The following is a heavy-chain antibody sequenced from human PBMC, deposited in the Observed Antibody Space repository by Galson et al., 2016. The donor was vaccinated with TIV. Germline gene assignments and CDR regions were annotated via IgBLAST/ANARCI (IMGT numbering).Heavy chain of an antibody. Sequence: SVKVSCKASGYTFTDNYIHWVRQAPGQGLEWMGGITPGGAGTFYAQKFQGRVTMTADTSTRTVYMEINSLRSEDAAMYFCARDTRSGYSSGWPPFDFWGQGPLVTVSS. J-gene: IGHJ4*02. CDR2: ITPGGAGT. CDR1: GYTFTDNY. D-gene: IGHD6-25*01. CDR3: ARDTRSGYSSGWPPFDF. V-gene: IGHV1-46*03.